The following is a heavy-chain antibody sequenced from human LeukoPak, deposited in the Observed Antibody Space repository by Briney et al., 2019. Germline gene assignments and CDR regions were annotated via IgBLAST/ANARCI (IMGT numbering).Heavy chain of an antibody. CDR3: ARDGAYCGGDCYPNWYFDL. D-gene: IGHD2-21*02. J-gene: IGHJ2*01. V-gene: IGHV4-31*03. CDR2: IYYSGST. Sequence: PSQTLSLTCTVSGGSISSGGYYWSWLRQHPGTGLEWVGYIYYSGSTYYNPSLKSRVTISVDTSKNQFSLKLSSVTAADTAVYYCARDGAYCGGDCYPNWYFDLWGRGTLVTVSS. CDR1: GGSISSGGYY.